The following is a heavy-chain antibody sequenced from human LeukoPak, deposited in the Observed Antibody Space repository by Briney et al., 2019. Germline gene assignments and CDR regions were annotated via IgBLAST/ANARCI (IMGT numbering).Heavy chain of an antibody. CDR2: IKSEADGGTT. Sequence: GGSLRLSCATSGFSFRSAWMSWVRQAPGKGLEWVGRIKSEADGGTTAYAAHVRDRFTISRDGSKRTFFLQMNSLKTEDTAVYYCTTHFYFFDSGNYYIVDAFHRWGQGTMVTVSS. CDR3: TTHFYFFDSGNYYIVDAFHR. V-gene: IGHV3-15*01. D-gene: IGHD3-22*01. J-gene: IGHJ3*02. CDR1: GFSFRSAW.